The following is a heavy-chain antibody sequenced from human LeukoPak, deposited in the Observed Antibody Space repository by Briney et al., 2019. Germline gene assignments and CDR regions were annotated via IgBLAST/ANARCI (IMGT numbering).Heavy chain of an antibody. CDR2: TYYRSKWYN. D-gene: IGHD6-19*01. J-gene: IGHJ5*02. Sequence: SQTLSLTCAISGDSVSSNSAAWNWIRQSPSRGLEWLGRTYYRSKWYNEYAVSVKGRITISPDTSQNQFSLQLNSMTPADTAVYYCARDFSYVAVTGRFDTWGQGTLVTVSS. CDR3: ARDFSYVAVTGRFDT. V-gene: IGHV6-1*01. CDR1: GDSVSSNSAA.